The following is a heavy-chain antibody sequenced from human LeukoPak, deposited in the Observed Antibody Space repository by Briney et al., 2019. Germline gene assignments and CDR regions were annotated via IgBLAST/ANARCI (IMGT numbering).Heavy chain of an antibody. CDR3: AKPRQDTAMVNYYFDY. J-gene: IGHJ4*02. V-gene: IGHV3-23*01. CDR1: GFTFSSYA. D-gene: IGHD5-18*01. CDR2: ISGSGGST. Sequence: GGSLRLSCAASGFTFSSYAMSWVRQAPGKGLEWVSAISGSGGSTYYADSVKGWFTISRDNSKNTLYLQMNSLRAEDTAVYYCAKPRQDTAMVNYYFDYWGQGTLVTVSS.